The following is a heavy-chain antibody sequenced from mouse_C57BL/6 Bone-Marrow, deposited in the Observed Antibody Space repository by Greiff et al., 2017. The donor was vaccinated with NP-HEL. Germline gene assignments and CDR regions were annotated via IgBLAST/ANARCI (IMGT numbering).Heavy chain of an antibody. J-gene: IGHJ4*01. CDR1: GYTFTSYW. D-gene: IGHD1-1*02. V-gene: IGHV1-52*01. CDR2: IDPSDSEP. CDR3: ATIMGPMDY. Sequence: VQLQQPGAELVRPGSSVKLSCKASGYTFTSYWMHWVKQRPIQGLEWIGNIDPSDSEPHYNQKFKDKATLTVDKSSSTAYMQLSSLTSEDSAVYYCATIMGPMDYWGQGTSVTVSS.